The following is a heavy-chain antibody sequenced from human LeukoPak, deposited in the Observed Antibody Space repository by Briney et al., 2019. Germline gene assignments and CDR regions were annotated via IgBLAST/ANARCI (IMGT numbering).Heavy chain of an antibody. Sequence: SETLSLTCTVSGGSMSGHYWSWIRQPPGKGLEWIGYIYNSGSTNYSPSLRSRITISVDTSKKKFSLRLSSVTAADTAVYYCARGVGFLGAFDIWGQGTMVTVSS. V-gene: IGHV4-59*11. J-gene: IGHJ3*02. CDR2: IYNSGST. CDR3: ARGVGFLGAFDI. CDR1: GGSMSGHY. D-gene: IGHD1-26*01.